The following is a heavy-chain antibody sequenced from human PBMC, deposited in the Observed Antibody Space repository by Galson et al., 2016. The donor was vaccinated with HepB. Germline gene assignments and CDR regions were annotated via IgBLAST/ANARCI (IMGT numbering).Heavy chain of an antibody. V-gene: IGHV3-23*01. CDR3: AKEDGSYFDY. D-gene: IGHD1-26*01. J-gene: IGHJ4*02. CDR1: GFTFSTYA. Sequence: SLRLSCVASGFTFSTYAMNWVRQAPGKGLEWVSAISAIGSATGHYTYYTDSVKGRFTISRDNSKNTLYLQVNSLRAEDTAVYYCAKEDGSYFDYWGQGTLVTVSS. CDR2: ISAIGSATGHYT.